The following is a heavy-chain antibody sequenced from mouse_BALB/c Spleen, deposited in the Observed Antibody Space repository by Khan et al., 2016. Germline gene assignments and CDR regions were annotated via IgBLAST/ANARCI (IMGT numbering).Heavy chain of an antibody. CDR2: IWRGGST. D-gene: IGHD4-1*01. V-gene: IGHV2-5*01. CDR3: AKANWDGIYYYAMDY. CDR1: GFSLTSYG. J-gene: IGHJ4*01. Sequence: VQLKESGPGLVQPSQSLSITCTVSGFSLTSYGVHWVRQSPGKGLEWLGVIWRGGSTDYNAAFMSRLSITKDNSKSQVFFKMNSLQADDTAIYXCAKANWDGIYYYAMDYWGQGTSVTVSS.